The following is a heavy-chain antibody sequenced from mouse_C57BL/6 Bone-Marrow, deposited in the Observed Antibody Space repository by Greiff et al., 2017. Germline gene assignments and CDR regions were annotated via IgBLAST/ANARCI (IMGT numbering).Heavy chain of an antibody. CDR1: GYTFTSSG. J-gene: IGHJ2*01. V-gene: IGHV1-81*01. CDR2: IYPRSGNT. Sequence: QVQLQQSGAELARPGASVKLSCKASGYTFTSSGISWVKQRTGQGLEWIGEIYPRSGNTYYNEKFKGKATLTADKSSSTAYMELRSLTSEDAAVYFCASYYGSSFDYGGQGTTLTVSS. D-gene: IGHD1-1*01. CDR3: ASYYGSSFDY.